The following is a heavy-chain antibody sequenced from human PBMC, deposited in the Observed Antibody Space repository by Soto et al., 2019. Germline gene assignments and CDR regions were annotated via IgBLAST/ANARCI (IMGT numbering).Heavy chain of an antibody. CDR1: GDSIRGYC. D-gene: IGHD6-6*01. CDR2: IYDSGST. Sequence: TSETLSLTCSVSGDSIRGYCWNWIRQSPGKGLEWIGHIYDSGSTKYNSSLKSRVTISIDTSKNQFSLKLTSMTSADTAVYFCARSIAGRPDVFDFWGQGTQVTVSS. V-gene: IGHV4-59*01. CDR3: ARSIAGRPDVFDF. J-gene: IGHJ4*02.